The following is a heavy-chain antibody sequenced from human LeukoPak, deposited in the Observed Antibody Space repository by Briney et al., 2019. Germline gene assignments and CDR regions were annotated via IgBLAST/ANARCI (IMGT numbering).Heavy chain of an antibody. D-gene: IGHD4-17*01. CDR1: GGTFSSYA. V-gene: IGHV1-69*13. CDR3: ASADYGEYYYYYHGMDV. Sequence: GASVKVSCKASGGTFSSYAIRWVRQAPGQGLEWMGGIIPIFGTANYAQKFQGRVTITADESTSTAYMELSSLRSEDTAVYYCASADYGEYYYYYHGMDVWGQGTTVTVSS. J-gene: IGHJ6*02. CDR2: IIPIFGTA.